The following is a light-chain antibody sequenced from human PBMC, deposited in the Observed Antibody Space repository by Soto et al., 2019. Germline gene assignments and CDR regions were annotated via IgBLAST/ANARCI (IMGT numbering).Light chain of an antibody. CDR2: DAS. Sequence: EIVMTQSPATLSLSPGETAALSCSASQSVSSRYLAWYHQKPGQPPRLLIYDASTRATGIPARFSGSGSGTDFTLTISSLEPEDFAVYYCQQRSNWPITFGQGTRLEIK. V-gene: IGKV3D-20*02. CDR3: QQRSNWPIT. CDR1: QSVSSRY. J-gene: IGKJ5*01.